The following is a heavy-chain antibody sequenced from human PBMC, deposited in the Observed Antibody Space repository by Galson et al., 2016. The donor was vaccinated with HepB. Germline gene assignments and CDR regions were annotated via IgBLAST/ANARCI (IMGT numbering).Heavy chain of an antibody. CDR1: GFTFNNTW. V-gene: IGHV3-15*01. Sequence: SLRLSCAASGFTFNNTWMSWVRQAPGKGLEWVGRIKSKTDGGTSEYAAPVKGRFTISRADSEKTLYLQLNTLKSEDTAVYYCTTERGVWFGELFSAGYFDYWGQGTLVTVSS. CDR3: TTERGVWFGELFSAGYFDY. CDR2: IKSKTDGGTS. J-gene: IGHJ4*02. D-gene: IGHD3-10*01.